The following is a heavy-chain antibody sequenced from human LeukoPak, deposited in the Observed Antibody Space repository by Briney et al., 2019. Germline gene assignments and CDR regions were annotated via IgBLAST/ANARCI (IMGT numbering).Heavy chain of an antibody. CDR2: IYYSGST. Sequence: PSETLSLTCTVSGGSVSSGSYYWSWIRQPPRKGLEWIGYIYYSGSTNYNPSLKSRVTISVDTSKNQFSLKLSSVTAADTAVYYCARVLRFGELMDYWGQGTLVTVSS. CDR3: ARVLRFGELMDY. D-gene: IGHD3-10*01. V-gene: IGHV4-61*01. J-gene: IGHJ4*02. CDR1: GGSVSSGSYY.